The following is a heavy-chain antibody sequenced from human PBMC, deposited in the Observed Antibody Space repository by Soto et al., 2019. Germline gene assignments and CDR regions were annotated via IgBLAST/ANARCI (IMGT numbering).Heavy chain of an antibody. Sequence: QVQLVESGGGVVRPGRSLRLSCAASGFTFSDYAMHWVRQAPGKGLEWVAAMSFDANTEYYADSVKGRFTISRDTSKNTLYLQMNSLRAADTALYYCAKDRREWSTPYDFDSWGQGIRVTVSS. CDR2: MSFDANTE. D-gene: IGHD3-3*01. V-gene: IGHV3-30*18. J-gene: IGHJ4*02. CDR1: GFTFSDYA. CDR3: AKDRREWSTPYDFDS.